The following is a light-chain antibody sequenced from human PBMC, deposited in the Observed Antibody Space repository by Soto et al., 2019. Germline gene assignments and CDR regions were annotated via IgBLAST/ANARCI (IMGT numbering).Light chain of an antibody. V-gene: IGKV3-20*01. J-gene: IGKJ1*01. Sequence: EIVLTQSPGTLSLSPGERATLSCRTSQSVSSNCLAWYQQKPGQAPRLLIYGASSRATGIPDRFSGSGSGTDFTLTISRLEPEDFAVYYCQQYGMSWWTFGQGTKVEIK. CDR2: GAS. CDR1: QSVSSNC. CDR3: QQYGMSWWT.